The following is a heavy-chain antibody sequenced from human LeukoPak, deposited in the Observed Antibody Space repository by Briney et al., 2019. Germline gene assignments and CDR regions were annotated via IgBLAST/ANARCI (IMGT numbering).Heavy chain of an antibody. CDR3: ARGRGYRDYDRPLDY. J-gene: IGHJ4*02. D-gene: IGHD5-12*01. Sequence: GGSLRLSCAASGFTFSNFALHWVRQAPGKGLEWVASISYDATNKYCADSVKGRCSISRDNSKNTLYVQMNSLRAEDTAIYYCARGRGYRDYDRPLDYWGQGTLVTVSS. CDR1: GFTFSNFA. CDR2: ISYDATNK. V-gene: IGHV3-30*14.